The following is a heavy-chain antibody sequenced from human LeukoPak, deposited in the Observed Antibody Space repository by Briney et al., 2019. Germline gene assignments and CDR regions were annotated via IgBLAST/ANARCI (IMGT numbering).Heavy chain of an antibody. J-gene: IGHJ4*02. V-gene: IGHV3-7*01. D-gene: IGHD3-16*01. CDR3: ARNFGYQQFDS. CDR2: IDQDGSVK. Sequence: GGSLRLSCAASGFTFSSYGMSWVRQAPGKGLEWVANIDQDGSVKNYVGSVKGRFIISRDNTKNSLYLQINSLRAEDTAVYYCARNFGYQQFDSWGQGTLVIVSS. CDR1: GFTFSSYG.